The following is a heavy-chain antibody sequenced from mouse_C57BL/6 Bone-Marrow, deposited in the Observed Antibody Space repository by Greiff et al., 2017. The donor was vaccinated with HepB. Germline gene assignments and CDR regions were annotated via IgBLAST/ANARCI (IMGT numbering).Heavy chain of an antibody. CDR1: GFTFSDYG. Sequence: EVQLVESGGGLVKPGGSLKLSCAASGFTFSDYGMHWVRQAPEKGLEWVAYISSGSSTIYYADTVKGRFTISRDNAKNTLFLQMTSLRSEDTDMYYCARGGNRPYYAMDYWGQGTSVTVSS. V-gene: IGHV5-17*01. D-gene: IGHD2-1*01. CDR2: ISSGSSTI. CDR3: ARGGNRPYYAMDY. J-gene: IGHJ4*01.